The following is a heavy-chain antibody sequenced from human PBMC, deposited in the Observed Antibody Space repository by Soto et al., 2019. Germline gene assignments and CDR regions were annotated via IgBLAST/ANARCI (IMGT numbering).Heavy chain of an antibody. D-gene: IGHD3-22*01. V-gene: IGHV3-23*01. Sequence: GGSLRLSCAASGFTFSSYAMSWVRQAPGKGLEWVSAISGSGGSTYYADSVKGRFTISRDNSKNTLYLQMNSLRAEDTAVYYCAKPDYYDSSGYPDDAFDIWGQGTMVTVSS. CDR3: AKPDYYDSSGYPDDAFDI. J-gene: IGHJ3*02. CDR2: ISGSGGST. CDR1: GFTFSSYA.